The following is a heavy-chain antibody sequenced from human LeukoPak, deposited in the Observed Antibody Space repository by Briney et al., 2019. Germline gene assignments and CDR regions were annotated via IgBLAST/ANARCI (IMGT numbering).Heavy chain of an antibody. V-gene: IGHV3-53*01. D-gene: IGHD4-17*01. CDR3: AKDKVFYGDYDY. CDR2: IYSGGST. CDR1: GFTVSSNY. Sequence: GGSLRLSCAASGFTVSSNYMSWVRQAPGKGLEWVSVIYSGGSTYYADSVKGRFTISRDNSKNTLYLQMNSLRAEDTAVYYCAKDKVFYGDYDYWGQGTLVTVSS. J-gene: IGHJ4*02.